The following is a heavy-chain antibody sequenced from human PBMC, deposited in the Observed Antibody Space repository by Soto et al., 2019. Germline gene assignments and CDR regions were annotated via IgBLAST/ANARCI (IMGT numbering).Heavy chain of an antibody. CDR2: ISYDGANK. V-gene: IGHV3-30-3*01. Sequence: QVQLVESGGGVGQTGRSLRLSCVASGFTFSSHAMNWVRQAPGKGLEWVSVISYDGANKYYADSVKGRFTVSRDNSKNTMYLQMNSLRAEDTAVYYCARTKYCSSTSCYWRGMDVWGQGTTVTVSS. CDR3: ARTKYCSSTSCYWRGMDV. CDR1: GFTFSSHA. D-gene: IGHD2-2*01. J-gene: IGHJ6*02.